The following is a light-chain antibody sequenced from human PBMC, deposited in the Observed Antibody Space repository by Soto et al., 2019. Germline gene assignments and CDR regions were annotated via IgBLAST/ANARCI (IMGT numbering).Light chain of an antibody. CDR2: DVR. J-gene: IGLJ1*01. Sequence: QSVLTQPASVSGSPGQSITISCTGTSSDVGGYNYVSWYQQHPGKAPKLMIYDVRNRPSGVSNRFSGSKSVNTASLTISGLQADDEADYYCSSYTTISTYVFGTGTKVTVL. CDR3: SSYTTISTYV. CDR1: SSDVGGYNY. V-gene: IGLV2-14*01.